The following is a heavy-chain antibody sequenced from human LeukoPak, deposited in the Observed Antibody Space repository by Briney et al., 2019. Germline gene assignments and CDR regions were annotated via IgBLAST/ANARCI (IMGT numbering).Heavy chain of an antibody. CDR1: SYTLCSYS. V-gene: IGHV3-21*01. CDR3: VRLRRNSDTSGFYYYYDF. CDR2: ISVRSNYI. Sequence: PGGSLRLSCVAFSYTLCSYSTNWVRHAPGKGLEWVSSISVRSNYIYYADSVRGRFSISRDDARDSLYLQMNSLRAEDTAVYFCVRLRRNSDTSGFYYYYDFWGQGTLVTVSS. J-gene: IGHJ4*02. D-gene: IGHD3-22*01.